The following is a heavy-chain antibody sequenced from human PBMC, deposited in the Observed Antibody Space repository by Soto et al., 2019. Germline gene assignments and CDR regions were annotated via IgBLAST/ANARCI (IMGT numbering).Heavy chain of an antibody. J-gene: IGHJ6*02. V-gene: IGHV3-30*18. D-gene: IGHD6-6*01. CDR1: GFTFSSYG. CDR3: AKDIYSSEQLVRDYYYYGMDV. Sequence: GGSLRLSCAASGFTFSSYGMHWVRQAPGKGLEWVAVISYDGSNKYYADSVKGRFTISRDNSKNTLYLQMNSLRAEDTAVYYCAKDIYSSEQLVRDYYYYGMDVWGQGTTVTVSS. CDR2: ISYDGSNK.